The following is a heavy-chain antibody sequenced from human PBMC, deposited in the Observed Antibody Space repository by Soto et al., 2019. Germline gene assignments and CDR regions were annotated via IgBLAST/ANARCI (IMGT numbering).Heavy chain of an antibody. CDR3: AKDLSSSSWAY. Sequence: QVQLVESGGGVVQPGRSLRLSCAASGFTFSSYGMHWVRQAPGKGLEWVAVISYEGSNKYYADSVKGRFTISRDNSKNTLYLQMNSLRAEDTAVYYCAKDLSSSSWAYWGQGTLVTVSS. CDR1: GFTFSSYG. J-gene: IGHJ4*02. V-gene: IGHV3-30*18. D-gene: IGHD6-13*01. CDR2: ISYEGSNK.